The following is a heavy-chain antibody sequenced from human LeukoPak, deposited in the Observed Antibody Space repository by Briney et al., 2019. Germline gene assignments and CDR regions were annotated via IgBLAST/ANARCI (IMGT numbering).Heavy chain of an antibody. D-gene: IGHD1-26*01. V-gene: IGHV3-48*04. CDR2: ISSSSTI. Sequence: AGGSLRLSCAASGFTFSSYSMNWVRQAPGKGLEWVSYISSSSTIYYADSVKGRFTISRDNAKNSLYLQMNSLRAEDMALYYCAKDSSGSYGAFDIWGQGTMVTVSS. CDR3: AKDSSGSYGAFDI. J-gene: IGHJ3*02. CDR1: GFTFSSYS.